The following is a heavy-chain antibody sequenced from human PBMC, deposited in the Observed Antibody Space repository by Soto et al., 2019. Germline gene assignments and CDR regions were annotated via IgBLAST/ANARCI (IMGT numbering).Heavy chain of an antibody. Sequence: QVQLVQSGAEVKKPGASVKVSCKASGYTFTSYGISWVRQAPGQGLEWMGWISAYNGNTNYAQQLQGRVTMTTATSTSTAYMALRSLSSDDTAVYYCARDRGPEVAAAMDVWGQGTTVTVSS. CDR3: ARDRGPEVAAAMDV. CDR2: ISAYNGNT. CDR1: GYTFTSYG. J-gene: IGHJ6*02. V-gene: IGHV1-18*01. D-gene: IGHD6-13*01.